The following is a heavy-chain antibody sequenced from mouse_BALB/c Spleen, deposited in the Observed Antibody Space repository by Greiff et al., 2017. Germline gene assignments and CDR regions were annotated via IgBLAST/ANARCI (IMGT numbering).Heavy chain of an antibody. CDR3: ARSPPYYASGC. CDR2: INPSTGYT. J-gene: IGHJ2*01. CDR1: GYTFTSYW. Sequence: QVQLQQSGAELAKPGASVKMSCKASGYTFTSYWMHWVKQRPGQGLEWIGYINPSTGYTEYNQKFKDKATLTADKSSSTAYMQLSSLTSEDSAVYYCARSPPYYASGCWGQGTTLTVSS. V-gene: IGHV1-7*01. D-gene: IGHD3-2*02.